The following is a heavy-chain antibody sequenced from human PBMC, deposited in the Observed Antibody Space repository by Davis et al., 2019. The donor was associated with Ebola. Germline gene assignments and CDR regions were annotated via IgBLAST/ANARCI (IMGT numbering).Heavy chain of an antibody. CDR2: IYYSGST. D-gene: IGHD1-26*01. V-gene: IGHV4-59*01. CDR1: GGSISSYY. CDR3: ARVGYSGSQVTWPGHYYYYMDV. J-gene: IGHJ6*03. Sequence: PSETLSLTCTVSGGSISSYYWSWIRQPPGKGLEWIGYIYYSGSTNYNPSLKSRVTISVDTSKNQFSLKLSSVTAADTPVYYCARVGYSGSQVTWPGHYYYYMDVWGKGTTVTVSS.